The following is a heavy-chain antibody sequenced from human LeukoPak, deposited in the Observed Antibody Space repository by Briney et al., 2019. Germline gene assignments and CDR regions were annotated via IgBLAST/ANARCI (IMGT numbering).Heavy chain of an antibody. J-gene: IGHJ4*02. V-gene: IGHV3-48*01. CDR3: ARDDDFWSGYSIDH. CDR1: GFTFSSYN. Sequence: TGGSLRFSCVASGFTFSSYNMNWVRQAPGKGLEWVSYINSSSSTISYADSVKGRFTISRDNAKNSLYLQMNSLRAEDTAVYYCARDDDFWSGYSIDHWGQGTLVTVSS. CDR2: INSSSSTI. D-gene: IGHD3-3*01.